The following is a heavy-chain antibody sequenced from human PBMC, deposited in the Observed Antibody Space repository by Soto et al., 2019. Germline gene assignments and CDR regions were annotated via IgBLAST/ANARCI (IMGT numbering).Heavy chain of an antibody. D-gene: IGHD2-2*01. J-gene: IGHJ6*02. CDR2: INSNGSIT. CDR1: AFNSGSYW. V-gene: IGHV3-74*01. CDR3: TRARAGVPAAMDYYYYYGMDV. Sequence: GGSLRLSCAASAFNSGSYWINWVRQAPGKGPVWVSRINSNGSITGYADSVKGRFTISRDNAKSTPYLQMNSLSTEDTAVYYCTRARAGVPAAMDYYYYYGMDVWGQGTTVT.